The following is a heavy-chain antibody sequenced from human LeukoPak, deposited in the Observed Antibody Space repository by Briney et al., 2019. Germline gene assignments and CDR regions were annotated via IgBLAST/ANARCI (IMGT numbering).Heavy chain of an antibody. CDR1: GGSFSVYY. D-gene: IGHD2-2*01. CDR3: ARQYCSRTSCSFDY. Sequence: SETLSLTCGVYGGSFSVYYWSWIRQPPWKGLEWIGEINHSGSTNYSPSLKSRVTISVDRSKNQFSLQLSSVTAADTAVYYCARQYCSRTSCSFDYWGQGTLVTVSS. J-gene: IGHJ4*02. V-gene: IGHV4-34*01. CDR2: INHSGST.